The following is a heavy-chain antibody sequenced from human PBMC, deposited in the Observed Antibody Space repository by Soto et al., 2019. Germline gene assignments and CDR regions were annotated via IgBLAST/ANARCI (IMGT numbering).Heavy chain of an antibody. CDR2: IYYSGST. Sequence: SETLSLTCTVSGGSISSSSYYWGWIRQPPGKGLEWIGSIYYSGSTYYNPSLKSRVTISVDTSKNQFSLKLSSVTAADTAVYYCAREYKLRPNWFDPWGQGTLVTVSS. CDR1: GGSISSSSYY. CDR3: AREYKLRPNWFDP. J-gene: IGHJ5*02. V-gene: IGHV4-39*07. D-gene: IGHD3-3*01.